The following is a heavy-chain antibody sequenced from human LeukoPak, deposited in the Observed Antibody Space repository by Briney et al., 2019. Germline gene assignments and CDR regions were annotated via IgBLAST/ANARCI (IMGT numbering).Heavy chain of an antibody. Sequence: GGSLRLSCAASGFTFSSHAMAWVRQAPGKGLEWVSAIGGLGSSTYYGDSVKGRFTIPRDNSKNTVYLQMDSLRVEDTAVYYCARDPGVVAFHYFDFWGQGTLITVSS. J-gene: IGHJ4*02. CDR3: ARDPGVVAFHYFDF. D-gene: IGHD3-3*01. V-gene: IGHV3-23*01. CDR2: IGGLGSST. CDR1: GFTFSSHA.